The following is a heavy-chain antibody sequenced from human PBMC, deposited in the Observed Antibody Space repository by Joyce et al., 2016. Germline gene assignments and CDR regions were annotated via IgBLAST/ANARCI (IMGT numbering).Heavy chain of an antibody. Sequence: QVQLVQSGAEVKKPGASLKVSCKASGYTFTGYYMHWVRQAPGQGLEWMGWINLKSGGTNYAQEFQGRVTMTRDTSSNTAFMGLSSLRSDDTAVYYCAREIGGSYSTRYHYYGMDVWGQGTTVTVSS. CDR2: INLKSGGT. D-gene: IGHD1-26*01. V-gene: IGHV1-2*02. CDR1: GYTFTGYY. CDR3: AREIGGSYSTRYHYYGMDV. J-gene: IGHJ6*02.